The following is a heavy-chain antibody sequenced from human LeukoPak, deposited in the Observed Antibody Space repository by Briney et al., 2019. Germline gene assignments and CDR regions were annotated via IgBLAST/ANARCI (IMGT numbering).Heavy chain of an antibody. CDR2: LHASGST. CDR1: GGSISNYY. D-gene: IGHD3-16*01. V-gene: IGHV4-4*07. CDR3: ARDQSGSGGHNIDAFDI. Sequence: SETLSLTCSVSGGSISNYYWNWIRQPAGKGLEWIGRLHASGSTRYNPSFGTRVTMSADTSKNQLSLKLTSVTAADTALYFCARDQSGSGGHNIDAFDIWGQGTMVTVYS. J-gene: IGHJ3*02.